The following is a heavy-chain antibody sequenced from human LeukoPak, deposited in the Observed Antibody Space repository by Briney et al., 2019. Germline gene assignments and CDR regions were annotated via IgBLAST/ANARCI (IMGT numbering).Heavy chain of an antibody. Sequence: KPSETLSLTCTVSGGSISSSSYYWAWIRQPPGKGLEWMGSIHYSGSTYSNPSLKSRVTISVDTSKIQFSLKMSSVTAADTAVYYCARTVGVQPLDYWGQGIMVTVSS. D-gene: IGHD3-10*01. J-gene: IGHJ4*02. CDR2: IHYSGST. V-gene: IGHV4-39*01. CDR1: GGSISSSSYY. CDR3: ARTVGVQPLDY.